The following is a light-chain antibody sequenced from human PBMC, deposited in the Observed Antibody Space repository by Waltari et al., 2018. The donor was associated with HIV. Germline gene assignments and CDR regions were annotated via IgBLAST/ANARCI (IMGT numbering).Light chain of an antibody. Sequence: QPVLTQPPSVSGAPGLGVTVSCTGSGSNIGAGYDVHWYQQLPGTAPKLLIYGNGNRPAGVPDRFAASKSGTSASLAITGLQPEDEADYYCQSYDSSLSAWVFGGGTKLTVL. CDR1: GSNIGAGYD. CDR2: GNG. CDR3: QSYDSSLSAWV. V-gene: IGLV1-40*01. J-gene: IGLJ3*02.